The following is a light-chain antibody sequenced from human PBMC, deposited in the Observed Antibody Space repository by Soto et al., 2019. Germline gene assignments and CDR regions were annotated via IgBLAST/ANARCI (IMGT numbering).Light chain of an antibody. CDR1: QSISSY. CDR2: AAS. Sequence: DIQMTQSPSSLSASVGDRVTITCRASQSISSYLNWYQQKPGKAPKLLIYAASSLQSGVPSRFSGSGSGTDFTLTISSLQPEDFANYYCQQSYSTSITFGHGTRLEIK. V-gene: IGKV1-39*01. CDR3: QQSYSTSIT. J-gene: IGKJ5*01.